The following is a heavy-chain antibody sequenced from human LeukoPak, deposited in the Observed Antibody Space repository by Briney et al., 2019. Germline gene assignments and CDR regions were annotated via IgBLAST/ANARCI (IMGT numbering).Heavy chain of an antibody. CDR1: GGSISSGDYY. Sequence: PSETLSLTCTVSGGSISSGDYYWSWIRQPPGKGLEWIGYIYYSGSTYYNPSLKSRVTISVDTSKNQFSLKLSSVTAADTAVYYCARVPNEATFDYWGQGTLVTVSS. J-gene: IGHJ4*02. CDR2: IYYSGST. CDR3: ARVPNEATFDY. D-gene: IGHD1-14*01. V-gene: IGHV4-30-4*08.